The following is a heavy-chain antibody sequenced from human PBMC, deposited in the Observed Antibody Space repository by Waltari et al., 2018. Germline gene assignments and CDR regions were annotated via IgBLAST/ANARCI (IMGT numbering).Heavy chain of an antibody. V-gene: IGHV3-7*01. CDR3: TRGGDDSSWYWRN. J-gene: IGHJ4*02. D-gene: IGHD6-13*01. Sequence: EVQLVESGGGLVQPGGSLRLPCAASGFPFRNNWMTWVRQAPGKGLEWVANINQDGSEKYSVESVKGRFTISRDNAKNSLYLQLNSLRADDTAVYYCTRGGDDSSWYWRNWGQGTLVTVSS. CDR1: GFPFRNNW. CDR2: INQDGSEK.